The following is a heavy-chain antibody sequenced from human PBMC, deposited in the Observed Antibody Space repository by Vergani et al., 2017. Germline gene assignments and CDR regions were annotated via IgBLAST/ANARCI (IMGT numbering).Heavy chain of an antibody. CDR1: GGSISSYY. V-gene: IGHV4-59*01. D-gene: IGHD3-10*01. J-gene: IGHJ5*02. CDR2: SYYSGST. CDR3: AREDSLYDYGAGSYNWFDP. Sequence: QVQLQESGPGLVKPSETLSLTCTVSGGSISSYYWSWIRQPPGKGLEWIGYSYYSGSTNYNPSLKSRVTISVDTSKNQFSLKLSSVTAADTAVYYCAREDSLYDYGAGSYNWFDPWGQGTLVTVSS.